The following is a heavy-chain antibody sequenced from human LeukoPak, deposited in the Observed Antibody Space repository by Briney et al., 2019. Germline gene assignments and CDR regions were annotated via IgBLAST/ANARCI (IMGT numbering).Heavy chain of an antibody. V-gene: IGHV4-39*07. CDR3: ARVGDFWSGYPYYFDY. CDR1: GGSISSNSYY. Sequence: SETLSLTCAVSGGSISSNSYYWSWIRQPPGKGLEWIGEINHSGSTNYNPSLKSRVTISVDTSKNHFSLKLSSMNAADTAVYYCARVGDFWSGYPYYFDYWGQGTLVTVSS. D-gene: IGHD3-3*01. CDR2: INHSGST. J-gene: IGHJ4*02.